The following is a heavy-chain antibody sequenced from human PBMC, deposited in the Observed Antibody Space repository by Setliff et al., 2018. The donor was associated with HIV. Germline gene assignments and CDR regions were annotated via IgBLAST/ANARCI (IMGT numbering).Heavy chain of an antibody. Sequence: LRLSCAASGFTFHTYWMSWVRQAPGKGLEWLANIKEDGSEKYYADSVKGRFTISRDNSKNTLYLQMNSLRTEDTAVYYCARVYYDLLTAEAANFDYWGQGTLVTVSS. CDR2: IKEDGSEK. J-gene: IGHJ4*02. CDR3: ARVYYDLLTAEAANFDY. D-gene: IGHD3-9*01. V-gene: IGHV3-7*04. CDR1: GFTFHTYW.